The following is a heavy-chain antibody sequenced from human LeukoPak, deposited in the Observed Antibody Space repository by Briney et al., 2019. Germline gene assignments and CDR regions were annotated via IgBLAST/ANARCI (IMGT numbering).Heavy chain of an antibody. CDR3: AREKGGNSGFDY. Sequence: GASVEVSCKASGYTFSGYYMHWVRQAPGQGLEWMGWINSNSGDPNYAQKFQGRVTLTRDTSISTAYMELSRLRSDDTAVYYCAREKGGNSGFDYWGRGTLVTVSS. D-gene: IGHD4-23*01. CDR1: GYTFSGYY. J-gene: IGHJ4*02. V-gene: IGHV1-2*02. CDR2: INSNSGDP.